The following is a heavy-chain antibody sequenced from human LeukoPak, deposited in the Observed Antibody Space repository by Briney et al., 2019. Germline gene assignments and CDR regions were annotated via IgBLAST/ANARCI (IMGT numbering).Heavy chain of an antibody. CDR2: IHPNSGAT. Sequence: GASVKVSCKASGGTFSSYAVTWVRQARGQGLEWMGWIHPNSGATHYNQKLQGRVTMTSDTSIDTVYMELTSLIYDDTAVYYCARDDDWGPDYWGQGTLVTVSS. CDR3: ARDDDWGPDY. J-gene: IGHJ4*02. D-gene: IGHD3-9*01. V-gene: IGHV1-2*02. CDR1: GGTFSSYA.